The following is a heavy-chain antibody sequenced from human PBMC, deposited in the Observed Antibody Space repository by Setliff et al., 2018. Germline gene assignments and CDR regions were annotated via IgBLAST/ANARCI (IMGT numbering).Heavy chain of an antibody. V-gene: IGHV3-23*01. J-gene: IGHJ4*02. CDR1: GFTFSNYA. Sequence: LSLTCAASGFTFSNYAMSWVRQAPGKGLEWVSAISGSGAISYADSVKGRFTVSRDNSKNTLYLQMNSLRGEDTAVYYCARDAWDYGDYGGRYWFDYWGQGTLVTVSS. CDR2: ISGSGAI. D-gene: IGHD4-17*01. CDR3: ARDAWDYGDYGGRYWFDY.